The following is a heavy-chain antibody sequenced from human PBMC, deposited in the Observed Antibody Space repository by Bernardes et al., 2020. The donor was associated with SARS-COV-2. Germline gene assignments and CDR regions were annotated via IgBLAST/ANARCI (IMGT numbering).Heavy chain of an antibody. Sequence: ASVKVSCKASGYTFTSYDINWVRQATGQGLEWMGWMNPNSGNTGYAQKFQGRVTMTRNTSISTAYMELSSLRSEDTAVYYCARESMVRETYGMDVWGQGTTVTVSS. D-gene: IGHD3-10*01. V-gene: IGHV1-8*01. CDR1: GYTFTSYD. CDR3: ARESMVRETYGMDV. J-gene: IGHJ6*02. CDR2: MNPNSGNT.